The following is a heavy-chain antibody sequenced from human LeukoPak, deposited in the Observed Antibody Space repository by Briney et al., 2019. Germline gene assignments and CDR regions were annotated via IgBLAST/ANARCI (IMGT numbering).Heavy chain of an antibody. CDR3: ARDRHYYGSGPEAYYMDV. CDR2: ISSRGSAI. J-gene: IGHJ6*03. Sequence: PGGSLRLSCAPSGFSLSSYEMNGGRQAPGEGLEWVSYISSRGSAIHYADSFKGRSTISRDNAKNSLYLQMNSLRAEDTAVYYCARDRHYYGSGPEAYYMDVWGKGTTVTISS. D-gene: IGHD3-10*01. V-gene: IGHV3-48*03. CDR1: GFSLSSYE.